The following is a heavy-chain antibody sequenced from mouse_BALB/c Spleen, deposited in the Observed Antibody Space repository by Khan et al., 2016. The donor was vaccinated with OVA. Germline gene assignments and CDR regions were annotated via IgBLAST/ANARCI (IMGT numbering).Heavy chain of an antibody. CDR2: IYPGNSDT. CDR3: SRGGYSSFAY. Sequence: EVQLQESGTVLARPGASVKMSCKASGYSFTSSLIHWVKQRPGQGLEWIGDIYPGNSDTTYTQKFKDKATLTAGTSANTAYMELSSLTNEDSAVYYCSRGGYSSFAYWGQGTLVTVSA. J-gene: IGHJ3*01. D-gene: IGHD1-3*01. V-gene: IGHV1-5*01. CDR1: GYSFTSSL.